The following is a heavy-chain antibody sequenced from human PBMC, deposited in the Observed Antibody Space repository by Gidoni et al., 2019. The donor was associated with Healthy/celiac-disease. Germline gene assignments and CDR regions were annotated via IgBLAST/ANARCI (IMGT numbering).Heavy chain of an antibody. V-gene: IGHV3-64D*06. J-gene: IGHJ4*02. CDR2: ISSNGSST. D-gene: IGHD3-10*01. Sequence: EVLLVASGGVLVQPGGALSLSCSAYGFTFSSYGRVWVSQAQGKRLEYVSAISSNGSSTYDADSVKGRLNISRDNSKNTLDLQRSSLRAEDTAVDYCVSRKARGDYWGQGTLVTVSS. CDR1: GFTFSSYG. CDR3: VSRKARGDY.